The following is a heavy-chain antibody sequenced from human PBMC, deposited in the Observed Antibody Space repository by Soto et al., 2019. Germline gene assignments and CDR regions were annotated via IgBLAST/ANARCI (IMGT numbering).Heavy chain of an antibody. CDR1: GYIFTSYG. J-gene: IGHJ4*02. V-gene: IGHV1-18*04. CDR3: ARGNRPGIAVAGTPHY. CDR2: ISGFNGNT. D-gene: IGHD6-19*01. Sequence: ASVKVSCKASGYIFTSYGISWVRQAPGRGLEWMGWISGFNGNTNYAQNVQGRVSMTTDKSTNTAYMELRSLTSDDTAVYYCARGNRPGIAVAGTPHYWGQGTLVTVSS.